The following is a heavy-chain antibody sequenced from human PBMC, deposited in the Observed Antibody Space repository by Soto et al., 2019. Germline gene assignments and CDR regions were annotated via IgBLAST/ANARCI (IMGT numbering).Heavy chain of an antibody. CDR2: IYYSGST. CDR1: GGSIISYY. D-gene: IGHD4-4*01. CDR3: ARLTTVKTGAFEI. Sequence: SETLSLTCTVSGGSIISYYWSWIRQPPGKGLEWIGYIYYSGSTNYNPSLKSRVTTSVDTSKNQFSLKLSSVTAADTAVYYCARLTTVKTGAFEICGQGTTVTVS. V-gene: IGHV4-59*01. J-gene: IGHJ3*02.